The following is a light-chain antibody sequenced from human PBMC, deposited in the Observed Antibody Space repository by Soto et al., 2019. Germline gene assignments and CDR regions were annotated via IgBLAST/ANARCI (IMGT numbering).Light chain of an antibody. V-gene: IGLV2-14*01. J-gene: IGLJ1*01. CDR2: EVN. CDR3: SSYTSSSTLYV. CDR1: SSDVGGYNY. Sequence: QSVLTQPPSASGSPGQSVAISCTGTSSDVGGYNYVSWYQQHPGKAPKLMIYEVNNRPSGVSNRFSGSKSGNTASLTISGLQAEDEADYYCSSYTSSSTLYVFGTGTKVTVL.